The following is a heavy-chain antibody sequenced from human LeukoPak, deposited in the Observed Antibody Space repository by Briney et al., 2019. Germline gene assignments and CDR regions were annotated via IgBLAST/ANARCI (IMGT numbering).Heavy chain of an antibody. CDR3: ARATLTPNSYFDY. CDR2: ISSSGSTI. D-gene: IGHD7-27*01. CDR1: GFTFSDYY. J-gene: IGHJ4*02. V-gene: IGHV3-11*04. Sequence: GGSLRLSCAASGFTFSDYYMSWIRQAPGKGLEWVSYISSSGSTIYYADSVKGRFTISRDNSKNTLYLQMNSLRAEDTAVYYCARATLTPNSYFDYWGQGTLVTVSS.